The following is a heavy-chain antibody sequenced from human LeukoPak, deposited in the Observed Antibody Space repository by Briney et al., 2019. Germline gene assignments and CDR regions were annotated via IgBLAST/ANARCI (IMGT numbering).Heavy chain of an antibody. CDR3: ARARAMRAAFDI. Sequence: GASVKVSCKASGYTFTSYGISWVRQAPGQGLEWMGGIIPIFGTANYAQKFQGRVTITTDESTSTAYMELSSLRSEDTAVYYCARARAMRAAFDIWGQGTMVTVSS. CDR1: GYTFTSYG. CDR2: IIPIFGTA. J-gene: IGHJ3*02. V-gene: IGHV1-69*05.